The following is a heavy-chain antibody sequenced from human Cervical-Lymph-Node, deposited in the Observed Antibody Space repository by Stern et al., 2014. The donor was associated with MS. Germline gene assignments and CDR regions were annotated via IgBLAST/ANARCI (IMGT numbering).Heavy chain of an antibody. CDR1: GYTLSEIS. CDR2: FDPEHGET. CDR3: ATHRGRVTYYYGMDV. D-gene: IGHD2-21*02. Sequence: VQLVESGAEVKKPGASVKVSCKVSGYTLSEISRHWVRQAPGKGLEWMGGFDPEHGETRYAQKFQGRVTMAEGRSTDTAYMELSSLRSEDTAVYYCATHRGRVTYYYGMDVWGQGTTVTVSS. V-gene: IGHV1-24*01. J-gene: IGHJ6*02.